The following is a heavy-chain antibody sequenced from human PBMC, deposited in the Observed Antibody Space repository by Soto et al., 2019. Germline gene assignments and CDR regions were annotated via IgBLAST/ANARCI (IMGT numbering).Heavy chain of an antibody. Sequence: PSESLSLTCAVYGGSFSGYYWSWIRQPPGKGLEWIGEINHSGSTNYNPSLKSRVTISVDTSKNQFSLKLSSVTAADTAVYYCARGPPGYSGYEYYFAYWGQGTLVTVFS. CDR3: ARGPPGYSGYEYYFAY. J-gene: IGHJ4*02. D-gene: IGHD5-12*01. CDR2: INHSGST. V-gene: IGHV4-34*01. CDR1: GGSFSGYY.